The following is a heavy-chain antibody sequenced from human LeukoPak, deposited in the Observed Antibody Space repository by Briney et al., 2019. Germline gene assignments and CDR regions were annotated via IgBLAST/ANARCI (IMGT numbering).Heavy chain of an antibody. CDR3: ARDPRTMIVVVIPGYMDV. CDR2: IRYDGSNK. Sequence: PGGSLRLSCAASGFTFSSYGMHWVRQAPGKGLEWVAFIRYDGSNKYYADSVKGRFAISRDNSKNTLYLQMNSLRAEDTAVYYCARDPRTMIVVVIPGYMDVWGKGTTVTVSS. J-gene: IGHJ6*03. D-gene: IGHD3-22*01. V-gene: IGHV3-30*02. CDR1: GFTFSSYG.